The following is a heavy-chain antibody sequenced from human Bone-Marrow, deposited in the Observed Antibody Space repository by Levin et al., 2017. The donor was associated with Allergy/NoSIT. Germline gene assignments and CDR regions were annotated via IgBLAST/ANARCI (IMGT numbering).Heavy chain of an antibody. CDR2: ISWNSGSI. CDR3: AKDINDDGAARGFDY. CDR1: GFTFDDYA. J-gene: IGHJ4*02. Sequence: SLKISCAASGFTFDDYAMHWVRQAPGKGLEWVSGISWNSGSIGYADSVKGRFTISRDNAKNSLYLQMNRLRAEDTALYYCAKDINDDGAARGFDYWGQGTLVTVSS. V-gene: IGHV3-9*01. D-gene: IGHD6-6*01.